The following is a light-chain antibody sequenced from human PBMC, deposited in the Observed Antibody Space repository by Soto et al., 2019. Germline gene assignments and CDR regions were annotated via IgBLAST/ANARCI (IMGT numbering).Light chain of an antibody. CDR1: TGAVTNGHH. CDR2: DTN. V-gene: IGLV7-46*01. CDR3: LLTYTGARV. Sequence: QAVVTQEPSLTVSPGGTVTLTCGSSTGAVTNGHHPFWFQQSPGQAPRTVIYDTNDRQSWTPARFSGSLLGGKAALTISGAQPEDEAHYYCLLTYTGARVFGGGTQLTVL. J-gene: IGLJ2*01.